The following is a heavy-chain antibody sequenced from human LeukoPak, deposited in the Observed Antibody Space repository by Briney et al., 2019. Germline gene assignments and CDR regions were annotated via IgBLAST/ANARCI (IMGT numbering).Heavy chain of an antibody. CDR1: GYTFTSYY. D-gene: IGHD6-13*01. Sequence: ASVKVSCKASGYTFTSYYMHWVRQAPGQGPEWMGIINPSGGSTSYAQKFQGRVTMTRDTSTSTVYMELSSLRSEDTAVYYCARVTAAGTVGDYWGQGTLVTVSS. J-gene: IGHJ4*02. CDR2: INPSGGST. V-gene: IGHV1-46*01. CDR3: ARVTAAGTVGDY.